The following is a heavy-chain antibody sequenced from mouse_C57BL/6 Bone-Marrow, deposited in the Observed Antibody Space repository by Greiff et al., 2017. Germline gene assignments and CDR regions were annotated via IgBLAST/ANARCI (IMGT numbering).Heavy chain of an antibody. V-gene: IGHV14-4*01. D-gene: IGHD1-1*01. Sequence: EVQLQQSGAELVRPGASVKLSCTASGFNIKDDYMHWVKQRPEQGLEWIGWIDPENGDTEYASKFPGKATITADPSSNTAYLQLSSLTSEDTAVYYCTSYITTVVAPYYAMDYWGQGTSVTVSS. J-gene: IGHJ4*01. CDR2: IDPENGDT. CDR3: TSYITTVVAPYYAMDY. CDR1: GFNIKDDY.